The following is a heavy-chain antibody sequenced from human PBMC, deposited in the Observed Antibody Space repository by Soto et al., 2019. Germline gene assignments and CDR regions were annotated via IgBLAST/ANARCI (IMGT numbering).Heavy chain of an antibody. Sequence: PXETLSLTCTVAGCSISSYYWSWIRQPPGKGLEWIGYIYYSGSTNYNPSLKSRVTISVDTSKNQFSLKLSSVTAADTAVYYCARAAHTLDIVVVPAAPSPYYFDYWGQGTLVTVSS. CDR3: ARAAHTLDIVVVPAAPSPYYFDY. J-gene: IGHJ4*02. CDR1: GCSISSYY. D-gene: IGHD2-2*01. CDR2: IYYSGST. V-gene: IGHV4-59*01.